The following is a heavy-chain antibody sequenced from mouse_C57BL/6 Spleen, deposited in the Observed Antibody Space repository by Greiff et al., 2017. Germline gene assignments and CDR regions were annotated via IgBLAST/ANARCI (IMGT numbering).Heavy chain of an antibody. CDR3: TGAYYSNSWFAY. V-gene: IGHV6-3*01. CDR1: GFTFSNYW. Sequence: EVMLVESGGGLVQPGGSMKLSCVASGFTFSNYWMNWVRQSPEKGLEWVAQIRLKSDNYATHYAESGKGRFTISSDDSKSSVYLQMNNLRAEDTGIYYCTGAYYSNSWFAYWGQGTLVTVSA. J-gene: IGHJ3*01. CDR2: IRLKSDNYAT. D-gene: IGHD2-5*01.